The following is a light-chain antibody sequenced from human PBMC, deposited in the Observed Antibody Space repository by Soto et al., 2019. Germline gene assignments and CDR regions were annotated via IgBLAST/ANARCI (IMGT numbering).Light chain of an antibody. J-gene: IGKJ4*01. Sequence: DIVMTQSPATLSVSPGERATLSCRASQSVASNLAWYQQRPGQPPRLLIYGASTRATGVPVSFSGSGYGTALTLTISSLQSEDFAVYYCHHYNNWPHTFGGGTKVEIK. CDR2: GAS. V-gene: IGKV3-15*01. CDR3: HHYNNWPHT. CDR1: QSVASN.